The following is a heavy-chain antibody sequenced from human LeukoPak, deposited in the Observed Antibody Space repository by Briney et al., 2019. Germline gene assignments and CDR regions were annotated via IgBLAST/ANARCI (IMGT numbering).Heavy chain of an antibody. V-gene: IGHV1-8*01. J-gene: IGHJ5*02. D-gene: IGHD2-15*01. CDR3: ARGNSKRYCTGGSCYWFDP. CDR2: TNPNSGNT. Sequence: ASVKVSCKASGYTFTSYDINWVRQATGQGFEWMGWTNPNSGNTGYVQTFQGRVTMTRNTSISTAYMELSSLRSEDTAVYYCARGNSKRYCTGGSCYWFDPWGQGTLVTVSS. CDR1: GYTFTSYD.